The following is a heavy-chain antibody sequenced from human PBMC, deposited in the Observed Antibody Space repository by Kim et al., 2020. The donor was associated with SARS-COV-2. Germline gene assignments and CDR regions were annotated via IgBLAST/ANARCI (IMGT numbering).Heavy chain of an antibody. D-gene: IGHD1-26*01. CDR3: ARDAKGALDY. V-gene: IGHV3-7*03. Sequence: GGSLRLSCSASGFTFSSFWMAWVRQAPGKGLEWVANIKQDESERYYVDSVKGRFTISRDNAQNSLYLQMNSLRVEDTAVYYCARDAKGALDYWGQGALVTVSS. CDR1: GFTFSSFW. CDR2: IKQDESER. J-gene: IGHJ4*02.